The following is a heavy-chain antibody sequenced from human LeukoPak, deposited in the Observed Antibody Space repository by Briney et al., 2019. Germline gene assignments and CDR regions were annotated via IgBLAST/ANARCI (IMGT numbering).Heavy chain of an antibody. CDR1: GGTFSSYA. CDR2: IIPIFGTA. Sequence: SVKVSCKASGGTFSSYAISWVRQAPGQGLEWMGRIIPIFGTANYAQKFQGRVTITTDESTSTAYMELGSLRSEDTAVYYCARDLLAVAGIAFDIWGQGTMVTVSS. CDR3: ARDLLAVAGIAFDI. J-gene: IGHJ3*02. D-gene: IGHD6-19*01. V-gene: IGHV1-69*05.